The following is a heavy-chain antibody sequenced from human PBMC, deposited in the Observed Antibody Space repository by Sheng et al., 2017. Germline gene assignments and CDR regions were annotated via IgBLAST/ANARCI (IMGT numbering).Heavy chain of an antibody. CDR2: IYYSGST. CDR3: ARGSVAGTKIHAFDI. D-gene: IGHD6-19*01. J-gene: IGHJ3*02. V-gene: IGHV4-59*01. Sequence: QVQLQESGPGLVKPSETLSLTCTVSGGSISSYYWSWIRQPPGKGLEWIGFIYYSGSTNYNPSLKSRVTISVETSKNQFSLKLSSLTAADTAVYYCARGSVAGTKIHAFDIWGQGTMVTVSS. CDR1: GGSISSYY.